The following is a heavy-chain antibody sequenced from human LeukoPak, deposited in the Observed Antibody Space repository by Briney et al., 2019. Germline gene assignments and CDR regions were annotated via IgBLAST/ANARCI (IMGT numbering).Heavy chain of an antibody. Sequence: ASVKVSCKASGYTFTSYGISRVRQAPGQGLEWMGWISAYNGNRNYAQKLQGRVTMTTDTSTSTAYMELRSLRSDDTAVYYCARDSGIAAAVTPFDYWGQGTLVTVSS. J-gene: IGHJ4*02. CDR1: GYTFTSYG. CDR2: ISAYNGNR. CDR3: ARDSGIAAAVTPFDY. D-gene: IGHD6-13*01. V-gene: IGHV1-18*01.